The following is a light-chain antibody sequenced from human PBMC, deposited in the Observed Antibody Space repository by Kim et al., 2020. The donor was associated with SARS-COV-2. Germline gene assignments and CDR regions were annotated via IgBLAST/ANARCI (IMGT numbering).Light chain of an antibody. J-gene: IGLJ2*01. Sequence: GQRVTIACSGSSSNIGSNTVNWYQQFPGTGPKLLIYTNNQRPSGVPARFSASKSGTAASLAISGLQSEDEADFYCAAWDDSLNGVVFGGGTKLTVL. CDR2: TNN. V-gene: IGLV1-44*01. CDR3: AAWDDSLNGVV. CDR1: SSNIGSNT.